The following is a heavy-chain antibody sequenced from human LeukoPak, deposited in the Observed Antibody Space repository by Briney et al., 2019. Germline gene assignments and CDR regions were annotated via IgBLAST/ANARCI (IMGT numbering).Heavy chain of an antibody. V-gene: IGHV4-59*01. CDR3: ARAPGGILTGYFAYDY. CDR1: GGSISSYY. J-gene: IGHJ4*02. CDR2: IYYSGST. D-gene: IGHD3-9*01. Sequence: SETLSLTCTVSGGSISSYYWSWIRQPPGKGLEWIGYIYYSGSTNYNPSLKSRVTISVDTSKNQFSLKLSSVTAADTAVYYCARAPGGILTGYFAYDYWGQGTLVTVSS.